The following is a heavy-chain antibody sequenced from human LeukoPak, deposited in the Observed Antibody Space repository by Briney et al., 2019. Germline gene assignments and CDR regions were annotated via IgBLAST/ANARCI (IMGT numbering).Heavy chain of an antibody. J-gene: IGHJ4*02. CDR3: ARAPGAYYFDF. Sequence: SETLSLTCSVSGYSISSGYYCGWIRQPPGKGLEWIGSIYHTGTTYYSPSLKSRVTISVDTSKNQFSLKLSSVTAADTAVYYCARAPGAYYFDFWGQGTLVTVSS. CDR1: GYSISSGYY. V-gene: IGHV4-38-2*02. CDR2: IYHTGTT.